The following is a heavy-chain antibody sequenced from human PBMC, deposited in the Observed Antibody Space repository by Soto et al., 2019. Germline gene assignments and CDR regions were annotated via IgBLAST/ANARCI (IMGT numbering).Heavy chain of an antibody. CDR1: GFTFSDYY. CDR3: GRDNPTYKATDY. J-gene: IGHJ4*02. D-gene: IGHD1-1*01. V-gene: IGHV3-11*06. CDR2: ISPSSGYT. Sequence: ESGGGLVKPGGSLRLSCVASGFTFSDYYVSWFRQAPGKGLEWISYISPSSGYTNHADSVKGRFTISRDNADNSLYLQMNSLRAEDTAVYYCGRDNPTYKATDYWGQGTLVTVSS.